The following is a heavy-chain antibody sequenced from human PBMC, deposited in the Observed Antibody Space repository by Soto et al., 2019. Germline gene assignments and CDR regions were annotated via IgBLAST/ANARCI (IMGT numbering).Heavy chain of an antibody. J-gene: IGHJ6*02. V-gene: IGHV5-51*01. Sequence: GESLKISCKGSGYTFTNYWIGWVRQMPGKVLEWMGIIYPGDSDTKYNPSFQGQVTISADKSITTTYLQWSSLKASDTAIYYCAASIFYYCLDVYGQVXTFTISS. CDR3: AASIFYYCLDV. CDR1: GYTFTNYW. CDR2: IYPGDSDT.